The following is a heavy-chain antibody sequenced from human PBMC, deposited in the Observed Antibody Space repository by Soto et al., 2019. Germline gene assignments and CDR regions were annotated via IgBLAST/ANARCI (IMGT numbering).Heavy chain of an antibody. Sequence: GGSLRLSCAASGFTFDDYAMHWVRQAPGKGLEWVSGISWNSGSIGYADSVKGRFTISRDNAKNSLYLQMNSLRAEDTALYYCAKDLGSGWRDYYYYYGMDVWGQGTTVTVSS. CDR1: GFTFDDYA. J-gene: IGHJ6*02. D-gene: IGHD6-19*01. CDR3: AKDLGSGWRDYYYYYGMDV. CDR2: ISWNSGSI. V-gene: IGHV3-9*01.